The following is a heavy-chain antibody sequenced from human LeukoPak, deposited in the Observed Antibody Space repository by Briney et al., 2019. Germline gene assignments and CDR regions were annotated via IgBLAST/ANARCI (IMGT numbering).Heavy chain of an antibody. CDR2: IIPILGIA. J-gene: IGHJ4*02. D-gene: IGHD5-18*01. Sequence: ASVKVSCKASGGTFSSYAISWVRQAPGQGLERMGRIIPILGIANYAQKFQGRVTITADKSTSTAYMELSSLRSEDTAVYYCARDLGGYSYGSTYYWGQGTLVTVSS. V-gene: IGHV1-69*04. CDR1: GGTFSSYA. CDR3: ARDLGGYSYGSTYY.